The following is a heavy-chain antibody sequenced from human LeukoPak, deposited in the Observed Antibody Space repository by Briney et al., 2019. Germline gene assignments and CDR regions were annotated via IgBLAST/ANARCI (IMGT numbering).Heavy chain of an antibody. Sequence: PETLSLTCTVSGGSISSYYWSWIRQPPGKGLEWIGYIYYSGSTNYNPSLKSRVTISVDTSKNQFSLRLSSVTAADTAVYYCARGPGPHCSGGSCYGMDVWGKGTTVTVSS. D-gene: IGHD2-15*01. J-gene: IGHJ6*04. CDR2: IYYSGST. CDR1: GGSISSYY. CDR3: ARGPGPHCSGGSCYGMDV. V-gene: IGHV4-59*01.